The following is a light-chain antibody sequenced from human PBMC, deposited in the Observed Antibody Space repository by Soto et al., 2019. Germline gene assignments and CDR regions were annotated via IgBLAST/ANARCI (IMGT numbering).Light chain of an antibody. J-gene: IGKJ2*01. CDR2: DAS. CDR1: QGIRND. V-gene: IGKV1-6*01. Sequence: AIQMTQSPSSLSASVGDRVTITCRASQGIRNDLGWYQQKPGKAPKLLMYDASSLQSGVLPRFSGSRSGTDFTLTISSLQPEDFATYYCLQEYNYPTTFGQGTKLEIK. CDR3: LQEYNYPTT.